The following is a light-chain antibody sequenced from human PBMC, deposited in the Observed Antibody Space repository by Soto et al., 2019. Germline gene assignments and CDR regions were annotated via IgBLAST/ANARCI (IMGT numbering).Light chain of an antibody. Sequence: QSALTQPASVSGSPGQSITISCTGISSDVGSYNLVSWYQQHPGKAPKLLIYEGSKRPSGVSNRFSGSKSGNTASLTISGLQAEDEADYYCCSYAGSVVFGGGTKLTVL. CDR1: SSDVGSYNL. V-gene: IGLV2-23*01. CDR3: CSYAGSVV. CDR2: EGS. J-gene: IGLJ3*02.